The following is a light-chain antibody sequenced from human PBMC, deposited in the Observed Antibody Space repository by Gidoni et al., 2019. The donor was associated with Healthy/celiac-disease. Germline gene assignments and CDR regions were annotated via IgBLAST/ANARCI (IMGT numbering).Light chain of an antibody. Sequence: QSVLTQPPSVSEAPGQRVTIPCTGSSSNIGAGYDVHWYQQLPGTAPKLLIYGNSNRPSGVPDRFSGSKSGTSASLAITGLQAEDEADYYCQSYDSSLSGYVFGTGTKVTVL. CDR1: SSNIGAGYD. V-gene: IGLV1-40*01. CDR3: QSYDSSLSGYV. J-gene: IGLJ1*01. CDR2: GNS.